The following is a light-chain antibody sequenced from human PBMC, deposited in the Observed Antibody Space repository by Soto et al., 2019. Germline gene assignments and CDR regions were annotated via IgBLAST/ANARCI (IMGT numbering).Light chain of an antibody. Sequence: DIQMTQSPSTLSASVGDRVTITCRASQSLGNWLAWYQQKPWKAPELLIHDASSLENGVSSRFSGGGSGTEFTLTISSLQPDDFATYICQQYNSFPATFGQGTKVDIK. CDR1: QSLGNW. CDR3: QQYNSFPAT. V-gene: IGKV1-5*01. CDR2: DAS. J-gene: IGKJ1*01.